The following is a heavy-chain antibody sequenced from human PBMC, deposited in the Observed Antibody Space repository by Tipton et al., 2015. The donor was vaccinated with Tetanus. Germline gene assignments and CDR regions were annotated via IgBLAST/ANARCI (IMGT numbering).Heavy chain of an antibody. CDR1: GDSISSGGYY. Sequence: GLVKPSQTLSLTCTVSGDSISSGGYYWSWIRQHPGKGLEWIGDIYNSGSSYYNPSLKSRVTISVDTSKYQFSLKLNSVTAAHTALYYCARDQARGSRGWNYFDYWGQGNLVTVSS. J-gene: IGHJ4*02. V-gene: IGHV4-31*03. CDR3: ARDQARGSRGWNYFDY. CDR2: IYNSGSS. D-gene: IGHD1-26*01.